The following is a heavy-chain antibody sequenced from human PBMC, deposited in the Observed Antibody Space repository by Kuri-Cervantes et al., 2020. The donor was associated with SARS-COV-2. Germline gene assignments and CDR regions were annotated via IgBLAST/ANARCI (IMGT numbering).Heavy chain of an antibody. CDR3: AREDNWNPPR. D-gene: IGHD1-20*01. Sequence: GSLRLSCAVYGGSFSGYYWSWIRQPPGKGLEWIGEINHSGSTNYNPSLKSRATISVDTSKNQFSLKLSSVTAADTAVYYCAREDNWNPPRWGQGTLVTVSS. J-gene: IGHJ4*02. V-gene: IGHV4-34*01. CDR1: GGSFSGYY. CDR2: INHSGST.